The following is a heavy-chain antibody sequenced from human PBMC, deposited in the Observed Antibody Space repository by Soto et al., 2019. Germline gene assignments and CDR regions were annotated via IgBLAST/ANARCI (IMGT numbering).Heavy chain of an antibody. D-gene: IGHD3-3*02. J-gene: IGHJ6*02. CDR2: IIPIFHTP. Sequence: QVQLVQSGAEVKKPGSSVTVSCKASGGTFGNSAISWVRQGPGQGLEWMGGIIPIFHTPDYAQKFQGRVTITADESTSTAYMELTSLRSEDTAVYYCARDKDRQQLGGNYYYGIDVWGQGTTVTVSS. CDR1: GGTFGNSA. V-gene: IGHV1-69*12. CDR3: ARDKDRQQLGGNYYYGIDV.